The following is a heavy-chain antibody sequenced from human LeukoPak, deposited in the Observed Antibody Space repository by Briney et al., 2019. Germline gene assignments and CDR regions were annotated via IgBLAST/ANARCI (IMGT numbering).Heavy chain of an antibody. Sequence: ASVKVSCKASGYTFTNYDVHWVRQATGQRLEWVGWMSPNSGSTVHAQRFQGRVTLTRSTSESTAYMELSSLRSEDTAVYYCARGRVRPGYYYMDVWGKGTTVTVSS. CDR1: GYTFTNYD. V-gene: IGHV1-8*01. D-gene: IGHD3-10*01. J-gene: IGHJ6*03. CDR3: ARGRVRPGYYYMDV. CDR2: MSPNSGST.